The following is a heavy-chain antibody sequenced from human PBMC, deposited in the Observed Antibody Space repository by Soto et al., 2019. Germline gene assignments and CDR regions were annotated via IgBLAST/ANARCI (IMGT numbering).Heavy chain of an antibody. CDR1: GGTFSSYA. CDR3: ARDRIAGSKYYYGMDV. CDR2: IIPIFGTE. Sequence: QVQLVQSGAEVKKPGSSVRVSCKASGGTFSSYAISWVRQAPGQGLEWMGGIIPIFGTENFAQKFQGRVTITADGSTSTAYMELSSLRSEDTAVYYCARDRIAGSKYYYGMDVWGQGNTVTVSS. J-gene: IGHJ6*02. V-gene: IGHV1-69*01. D-gene: IGHD6-13*01.